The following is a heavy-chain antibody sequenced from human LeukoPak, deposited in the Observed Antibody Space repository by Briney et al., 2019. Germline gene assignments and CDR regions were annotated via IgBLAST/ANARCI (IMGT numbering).Heavy chain of an antibody. D-gene: IGHD3-22*01. V-gene: IGHV4-39*01. CDR2: MYYSGNT. J-gene: IGHJ4*02. Sequence: SETLSLTCTVSGDSVRTSNSYWGWTRRPPGKGLEWIGSMYYSGNTYYNPSLKSRVAISVDTSKNQLSLRLSSVTAADTAVYYCARHPHYYFDNTARWGQGTLVTVSS. CDR3: ARHPHYYFDNTAR. CDR1: GDSVRTSNSY.